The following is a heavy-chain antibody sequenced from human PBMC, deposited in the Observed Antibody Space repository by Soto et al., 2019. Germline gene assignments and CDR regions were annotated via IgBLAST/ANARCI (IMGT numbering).Heavy chain of an antibody. D-gene: IGHD2-15*01. J-gene: IGHJ1*01. V-gene: IGHV1-46*01. CDR3: AREENCSGGTCYSEYFHR. CDR2: VNPSGGST. CDR1: GYTFTNHA. Sequence: GASVKVSCKASGYTFTNHAVHWVRQAPGQRLEWMGVVNPSGGSTKYAQNFQGRVTMTRDTSTTTIYMELSSLRSDDTAIYYCAREENCSGGTCYSEYFHRWGQGTLVTVSS.